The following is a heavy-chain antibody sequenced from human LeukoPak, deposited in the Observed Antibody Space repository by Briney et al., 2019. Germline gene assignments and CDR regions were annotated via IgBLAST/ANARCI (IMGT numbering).Heavy chain of an antibody. J-gene: IGHJ3*02. CDR3: AREGITGTTGDAFDI. D-gene: IGHD1-7*01. Sequence: SETLSLTCTVSGGSISSYYWSWIRQPAGKGLEWIGRIYTSGSTNYNPSLKSRVTMLVEKSKNQFSLKLSSVTAADTAVYYCAREGITGTTGDAFDIWGQGTMVTVSS. CDR1: GGSISSYY. CDR2: IYTSGST. V-gene: IGHV4-4*07.